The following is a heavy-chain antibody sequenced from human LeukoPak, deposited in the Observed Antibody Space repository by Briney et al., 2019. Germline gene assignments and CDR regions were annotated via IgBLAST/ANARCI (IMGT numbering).Heavy chain of an antibody. Sequence: GGSLRLSYAASGFTVSSNYMSWVRQAPGKGLEWVSVIYSGGSTYYADSVKGRFTISRDNAKNSLYLQMNSLRAEDTAVYYCARSNYDYGDYYFDYWGQGTLVTVSS. CDR3: ARSNYDYGDYYFDY. D-gene: IGHD4-17*01. CDR2: IYSGGST. CDR1: GFTVSSNY. J-gene: IGHJ4*02. V-gene: IGHV3-53*01.